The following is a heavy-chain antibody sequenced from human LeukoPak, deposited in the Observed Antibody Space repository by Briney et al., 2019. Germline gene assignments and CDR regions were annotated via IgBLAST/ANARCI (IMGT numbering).Heavy chain of an antibody. CDR1: GYTFTSYD. D-gene: IGHD2-15*01. Sequence: GASVKVSCKASGYTFTSYDISWVRQAPGQGLEWMGGIIPIFGTANYAQKFQGRVTITTDESTSTAYMELSSLRSEDTAVYYCAREGYCSGGSCYPGYNWFDPWGQGTLVTVSS. CDR3: AREGYCSGGSCYPGYNWFDP. CDR2: IIPIFGTA. V-gene: IGHV1-69*05. J-gene: IGHJ5*02.